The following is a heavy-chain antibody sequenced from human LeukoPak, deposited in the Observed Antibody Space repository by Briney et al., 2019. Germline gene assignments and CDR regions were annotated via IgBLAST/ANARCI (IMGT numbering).Heavy chain of an antibody. CDR3: ARGFDCSSASCSCMDL. CDR1: GFTFSSSW. D-gene: IGHD2-2*01. J-gene: IGHJ6*02. V-gene: IGHV3-7*03. Sequence: PGGSLRLSCAASGFTFSSSWMTWVRQAPGKGLEWVANIKQDGSVQRYVESVKGRFTISRDNAKNSLFLQMNSLRAEDSAVYYCARGFDCSSASCSCMDLWGQGATVTVSS. CDR2: IKQDGSVQ.